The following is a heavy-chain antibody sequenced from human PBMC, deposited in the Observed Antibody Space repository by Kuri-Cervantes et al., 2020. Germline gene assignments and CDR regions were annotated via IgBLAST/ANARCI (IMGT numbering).Heavy chain of an antibody. D-gene: IGHD5-18*01. CDR3: ARDPGIPYYFDY. V-gene: IGHV1-8*01. CDR2: MNPNSGNT. CDR1: GYTFTSYD. Sequence: ASVKVSCKASGYTFTSYDINWVRQATGQGLEWMGWMNPNSGNTGYAQKFQGRVTMTRNTSISTAYMELSSLRSEDTAVYYCARDPGIPYYFDYWGQGTLVTVSS. J-gene: IGHJ4*02.